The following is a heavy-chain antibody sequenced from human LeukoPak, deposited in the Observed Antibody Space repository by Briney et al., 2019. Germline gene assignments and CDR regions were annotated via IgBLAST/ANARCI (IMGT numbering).Heavy chain of an antibody. D-gene: IGHD6-19*01. CDR3: VKRSTSGWFYFDY. Sequence: GGSLRLSCVASGFTFSDSAMTWVRQAPGKGLEWVSSIGPSNGTTYYAESVKGRFTISRDNSENTLYLQLNSLRADDTAIYYCVKRSTSGWFYFDYWGQGTLVTVSS. CDR1: GFTFSDSA. J-gene: IGHJ4*02. CDR2: IGPSNGTT. V-gene: IGHV3-23*01.